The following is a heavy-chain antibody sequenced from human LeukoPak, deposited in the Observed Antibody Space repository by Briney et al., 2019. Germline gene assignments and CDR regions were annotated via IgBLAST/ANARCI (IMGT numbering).Heavy chain of an antibody. CDR2: ISSSSNYI. Sequence: GGSLRLSCAASGFIFSSYSMNWVRQAPGKGLEWVSSISSSSNYIYYADSVKGRFTISRDNAKNSLYLQMNSLRADDTALYYCTRDTRYSSSSDYYYMDVWGKGTTVTVSS. V-gene: IGHV3-21*01. D-gene: IGHD6-6*01. CDR1: GFIFSSYS. CDR3: TRDTRYSSSSDYYYMDV. J-gene: IGHJ6*03.